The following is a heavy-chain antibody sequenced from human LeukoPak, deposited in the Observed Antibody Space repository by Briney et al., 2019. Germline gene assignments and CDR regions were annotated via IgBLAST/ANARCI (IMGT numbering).Heavy chain of an antibody. J-gene: IGHJ4*02. CDR3: AKDEYYYDSSGYYTLDY. V-gene: IGHV4-61*09. Sequence: SETLSLTCTVSGASISSDSYYWSWIRQPAGKGLEWIGHIYSSGSTNYNPSLKSRVTISIDTSYNQFSLKLSSVTAADTAVYYCAKDEYYYDSSGYYTLDYWGQGTLVTVSS. CDR1: GASISSDSYY. D-gene: IGHD3-22*01. CDR2: IYSSGST.